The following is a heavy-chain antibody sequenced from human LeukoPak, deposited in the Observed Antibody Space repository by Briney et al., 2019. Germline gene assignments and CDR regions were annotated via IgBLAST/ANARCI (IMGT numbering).Heavy chain of an antibody. V-gene: IGHV4-59*12. J-gene: IGHJ4*02. CDR3: ARGKREQLVFDY. Sequence: SETLSLTCTVSGGSISSYYWSWIRQPPGKGLEWIGYIHYSGSTNYNPSLKSRVTISVDTSKNQFSLKLSSVTAADTAVYYCARGKREQLVFDYWGQGTLVTVSS. CDR1: GGSISSYY. D-gene: IGHD6-6*01. CDR2: IHYSGST.